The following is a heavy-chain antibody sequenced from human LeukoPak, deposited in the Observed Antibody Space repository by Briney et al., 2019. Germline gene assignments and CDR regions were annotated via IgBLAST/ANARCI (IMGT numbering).Heavy chain of an antibody. CDR2: IYTSGST. CDR1: GGSISSGSYY. V-gene: IGHV4-61*02. Sequence: SETLSLTCTVSGGSISSGSYYWSWIRQPAGKGLEWIGRIYTSGSTNYNPSLKSRVTISVDTSKNQFSLKLSSVTAADSAVYYCARHCSRTSCSPYYYYYYMDVWGKGTTVTISS. D-gene: IGHD2-2*01. CDR3: ARHCSRTSCSPYYYYYYMDV. J-gene: IGHJ6*03.